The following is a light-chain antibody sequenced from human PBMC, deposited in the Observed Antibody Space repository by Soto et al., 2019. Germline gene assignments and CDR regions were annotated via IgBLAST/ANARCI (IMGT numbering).Light chain of an antibody. V-gene: IGLV1-47*02. CDR2: SDN. CDR3: AAWDDRLSGXG. Sequence: QSVLTQPPSTSGTPGQRVTISCSGDSSNIAKNYVYWYQQVPGMAPKLLIYSDNQRPSGVPDRFSGSKSGTSASLAISGLRSEDEADYYCAAWDDRLSGXGFGGGTKVNV. CDR1: SSNIAKNY. J-gene: IGLJ1*01.